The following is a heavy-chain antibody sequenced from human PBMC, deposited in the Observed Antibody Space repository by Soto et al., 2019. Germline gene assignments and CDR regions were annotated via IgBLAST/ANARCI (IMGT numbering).Heavy chain of an antibody. Sequence: AASVKVSCKASGYTFTSYAMHWVRQAPGQRLEWMGWINAGNGNTKYSQKFQGRVTITRDTSASTAYMELSSLRSEDTAVYYCAREGPLRFLEWTHYSMDVWGQGTTVTVSS. CDR2: INAGNGNT. V-gene: IGHV1-3*01. J-gene: IGHJ6*02. CDR3: AREGPLRFLEWTHYSMDV. D-gene: IGHD3-3*01. CDR1: GYTFTSYA.